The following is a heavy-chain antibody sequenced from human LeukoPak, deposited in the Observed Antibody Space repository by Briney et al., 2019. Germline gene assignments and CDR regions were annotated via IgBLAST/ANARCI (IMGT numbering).Heavy chain of an antibody. Sequence: SETLSLTCTVSAGSISSSSYYWSWIRQPAGKGLEWIGRIYTSGSTNYNPSLKSRVTMSVDTSKNQFSLKLSSVTAADTAVYYCARNYDYVWGNYDYYYYYMDVWGKGTTVTISS. D-gene: IGHD3-16*01. CDR3: ARNYDYVWGNYDYYYYYMDV. J-gene: IGHJ6*03. V-gene: IGHV4-61*02. CDR1: AGSISSSSYY. CDR2: IYTSGST.